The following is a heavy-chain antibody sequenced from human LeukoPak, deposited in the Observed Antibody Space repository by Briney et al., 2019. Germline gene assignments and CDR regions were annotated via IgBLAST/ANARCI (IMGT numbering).Heavy chain of an antibody. V-gene: IGHV4-59*05. J-gene: IGHJ3*02. Sequence: NPGGSLRLSCAASGFTFSSYAMSWVRQPPGKGLEWIGSIYYSGSTHYNPSQKSRVTISVDTSKNQFFLRLSSGTAADTAVYYCARNCSRTSCSGTFDIWGRGTMVTVSS. CDR2: IYYSGST. CDR3: ARNCSRTSCSGTFDI. CDR1: GFTFSSYA. D-gene: IGHD2-2*01.